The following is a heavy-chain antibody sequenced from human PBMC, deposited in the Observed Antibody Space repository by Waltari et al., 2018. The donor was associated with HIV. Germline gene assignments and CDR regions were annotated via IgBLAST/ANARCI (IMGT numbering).Heavy chain of an antibody. CDR1: GGSFSGYY. CDR2: VNHVGRT. D-gene: IGHD6-19*01. J-gene: IGHJ6*01. Sequence: QVHLEQWGTGLLRPSETLSLTCAVYGGSFSGYYWSWIRQSPGRGLEWIGEVNHVGRTNYSPSLKGGVTVSVDTSKNQFSLTMRSVTAADTAVYYCARDSAPGLAVDDDDGEFFYYGLDVWGQGTTVTVSS. V-gene: IGHV4-34*01. CDR3: ARDSAPGLAVDDDDGEFFYYGLDV.